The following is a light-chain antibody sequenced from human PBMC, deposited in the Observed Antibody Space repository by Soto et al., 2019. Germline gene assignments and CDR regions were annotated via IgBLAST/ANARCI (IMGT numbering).Light chain of an antibody. J-gene: IGLJ1*01. CDR2: KVI. Sequence: QSALTQPASVSGSPGQSITISCTGTSRDIGTYNYVSWYQQQPGRAPKLIIYKVINRPSGVSDRFSGSKSGNTASLTISGLRAEDEADYYCSSYTSGTTLVVFGTGTKVTVL. CDR3: SSYTSGTTLVV. CDR1: SRDIGTYNY. V-gene: IGLV2-14*01.